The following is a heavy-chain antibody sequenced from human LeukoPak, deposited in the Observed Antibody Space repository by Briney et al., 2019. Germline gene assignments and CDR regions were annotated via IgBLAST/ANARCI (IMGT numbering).Heavy chain of an antibody. Sequence: GGSLRLSCAASGFIFRDYYMSWIRQAPGKGLEWVSYISHSSSTIHYADSVRGRFTISRDNAKNSLYLQMNSLRVEDTAVYFCARDYVRGSSSDYWGQGTLVSVSS. D-gene: IGHD3-16*01. J-gene: IGHJ4*02. CDR1: GFIFRDYY. CDR2: ISHSSSTI. CDR3: ARDYVRGSSSDY. V-gene: IGHV3-11*04.